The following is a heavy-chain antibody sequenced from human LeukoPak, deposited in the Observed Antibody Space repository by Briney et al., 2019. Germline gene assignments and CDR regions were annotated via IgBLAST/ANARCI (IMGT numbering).Heavy chain of an antibody. CDR2: IKQDGSEK. CDR1: GFTFSSYW. CDR3: AREAHRYDFWSGPPGLDY. Sequence: GGSLRLSCAASGFTFSSYWMSWVRQAPGKGLEWVANIKQDGSEKYYVDSVKGRFTISRDNAKNSLYLQMNSLRAEDTAVYYCAREAHRYDFWSGPPGLDYWGQGTLVTVSS. J-gene: IGHJ4*02. D-gene: IGHD3-3*01. V-gene: IGHV3-7*01.